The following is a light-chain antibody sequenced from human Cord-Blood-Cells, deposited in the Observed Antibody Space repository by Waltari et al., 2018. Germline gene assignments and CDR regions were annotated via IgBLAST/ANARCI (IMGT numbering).Light chain of an antibody. CDR2: EVS. V-gene: IGLV2-14*01. CDR3: SSYTSSSTRV. Sequence: QSALTQPASVSGSPGQSLTISCTGTSSDGGGYNYVSWYQQHPGKAPKLMIYEVSNRPSGVSNRFSGSKSGNTASLTISGLQAEDEADYYCSSYTSSSTRVFGTGTKVTVL. J-gene: IGLJ1*01. CDR1: SSDGGGYNY.